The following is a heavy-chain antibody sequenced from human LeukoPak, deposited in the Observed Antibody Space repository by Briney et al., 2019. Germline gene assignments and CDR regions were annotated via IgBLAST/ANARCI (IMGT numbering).Heavy chain of an antibody. J-gene: IGHJ4*02. CDR3: ARGLSSSPGTGWYFNY. Sequence: PSETLSLTCTVSGGSISSSTYYWGWIRQPPGKGLEWIGGIYYSGTTYYNPSLKSRVTISVDTSKNQFSLKLSSVTAADTAVYYCARGLSSSPGTGWYFNYWGQGTLVTVSS. CDR1: GGSISSSTYY. D-gene: IGHD3/OR15-3a*01. V-gene: IGHV4-39*07. CDR2: IYYSGTT.